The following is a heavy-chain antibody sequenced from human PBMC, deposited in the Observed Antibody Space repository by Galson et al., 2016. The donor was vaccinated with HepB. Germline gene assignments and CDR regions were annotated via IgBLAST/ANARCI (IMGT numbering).Heavy chain of an antibody. CDR3: ARINRHGYNNSYFDY. D-gene: IGHD5-24*01. CDR1: GFSLSTSGMC. V-gene: IGHV2-70*01. J-gene: IGHJ4*02. Sequence: PALVKPTQTLTLTCTFSGFSLSTSGMCVSWIRQPPGKALEWLAFIDWEDDKYYNISLRTRLTISKDTSKNQVVLTMTDMAPGDTARYYCARINRHGYNNSYFDYWGQGTLVSVAS. CDR2: IDWEDDK.